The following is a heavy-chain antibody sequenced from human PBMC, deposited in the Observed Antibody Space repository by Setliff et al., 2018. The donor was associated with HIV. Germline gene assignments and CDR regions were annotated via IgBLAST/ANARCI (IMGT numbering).Heavy chain of an antibody. D-gene: IGHD1-26*01. V-gene: IGHV1-3*01. J-gene: IGHJ5*02. CDR3: ARPVGAMGFDP. CDR2: INAGNGIT. Sequence: GASVKVSCKASGYTFSTYAIHWVRQAPGQRLEWMGWINAGNGITKYSQKLQGRVTFTRDTFASTAYMELSSLRSEDTAVYYCARPVGAMGFDPWGQGILVTVSS. CDR1: GYTFSTYA.